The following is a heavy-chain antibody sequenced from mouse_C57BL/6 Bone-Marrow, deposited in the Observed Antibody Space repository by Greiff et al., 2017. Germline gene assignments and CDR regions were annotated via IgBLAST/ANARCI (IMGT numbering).Heavy chain of an antibody. Sequence: EVHLVESGGGLVKPGGSLKLSCAASGFTFSSYAMPWVRQTPEQRLEWVATISDGGSYTYYPDNVKGRFTISRDNAKNNLYLQMSHLKSEDTAMYYCARDGYSDYWGQGTTLTVSS. CDR1: GFTFSSYA. J-gene: IGHJ2*01. V-gene: IGHV5-4*01. CDR2: ISDGGSYT. CDR3: ARDGYSDY.